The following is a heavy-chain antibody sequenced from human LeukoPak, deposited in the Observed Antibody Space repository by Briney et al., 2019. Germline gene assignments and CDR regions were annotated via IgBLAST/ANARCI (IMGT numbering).Heavy chain of an antibody. J-gene: IGHJ4*02. D-gene: IGHD4-17*01. CDR1: GFTFSSYG. CDR3: ARSNLDGDYGDYRPFDY. V-gene: IGHV3-23*01. CDR2: ISGSGGST. Sequence: PGGTLRLSCAASGFTFSSYGMTWVRQAPGKGLGWVSAISGSGGSTYYADSVKGRFTISRDNSKNTLYLQMNSLRAEDTAVYYCARSNLDGDYGDYRPFDYWGQGTLVTVSS.